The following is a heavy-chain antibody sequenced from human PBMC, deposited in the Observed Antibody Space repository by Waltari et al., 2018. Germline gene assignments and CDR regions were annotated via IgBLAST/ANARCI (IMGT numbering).Heavy chain of an antibody. CDR3: AKDRGDYDSRGMDV. V-gene: IGHV3-9*01. CDR2: ISWNSDII. CDR1: GFVYDEYA. J-gene: IGHJ6*02. Sequence: EVQLVESGGGLVQPGRSLRLSCAASGFVYDEYAMPWVRQAPGKGLEWVSGISWNSDIIGYADSMKGRFTISRDNAKNSLYLQMNSLRAEDTALYYCAKDRGDYDSRGMDVWGQGTTVTVSS. D-gene: IGHD3-22*01.